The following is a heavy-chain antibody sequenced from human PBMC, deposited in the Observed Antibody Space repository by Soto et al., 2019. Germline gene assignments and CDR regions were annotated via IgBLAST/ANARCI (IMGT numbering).Heavy chain of an antibody. CDR3: VRVTRFPDAFDI. CDR2: INHNGDS. V-gene: IGHV4-34*01. J-gene: IGHJ3*02. CDR1: GESFGTSY. Sequence: QVHLQQWGAGLLKPSETLYITYGVYGESFGTSYWAWIRQSPEKGLEWIGEINHNGDSNYNPSLKMRVTISLDMSGTQFSLKLTPVAAADTAVHYCVRVTRFPDAFDIWGQGTLVIVSS.